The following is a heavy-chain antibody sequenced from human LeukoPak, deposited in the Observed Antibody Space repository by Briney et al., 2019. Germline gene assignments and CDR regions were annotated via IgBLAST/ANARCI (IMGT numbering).Heavy chain of an antibody. V-gene: IGHV3-13*01. D-gene: IGHD3-16*01. CDR1: GFSFSTYD. J-gene: IGHJ6*02. CDR3: ARVMFGSLGRYGMDV. Sequence: GGSLRLSCAASGFSFSTYDMHWVRQATGEGLERVSAIDSTGATYYPGSVRGRFTISRENAKNSLYLQMNSLRAGDTAVYYCARVMFGSLGRYGMDVWGQGTTVTVSS. CDR2: IDSTGAT.